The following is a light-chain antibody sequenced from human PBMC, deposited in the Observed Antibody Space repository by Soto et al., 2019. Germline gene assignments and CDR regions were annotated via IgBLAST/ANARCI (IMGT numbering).Light chain of an antibody. CDR3: AAWDDSLNGVV. V-gene: IGLV1-36*01. Sequence: QSVLTQPPSVSEAPRQSVTISCSGSRSNIGNNAVNWYQHLPGKAPKLLIFYDDLLPSGVSDRFSGSKSGTSASLAISGLQSEDEADYYCAAWDDSLNGVVFGGGTKLTVL. CDR2: YDD. CDR1: RSNIGNNA. J-gene: IGLJ2*01.